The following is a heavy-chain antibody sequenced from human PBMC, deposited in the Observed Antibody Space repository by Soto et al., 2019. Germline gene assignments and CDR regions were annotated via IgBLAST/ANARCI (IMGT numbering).Heavy chain of an antibody. CDR2: IHHSGAT. D-gene: IGHD5-12*01. V-gene: IGHV4-4*02. J-gene: IGHJ6*02. CDR3: VRSGYDWLDI. Sequence: QIQLQESGPGLVKSSGTLSLTCTVSGDSITNSDWWSWVRQSPGKGLEWIREIHHSGATNYNPSLNSRVTITVDKATNHWSLKEGSVTAADTGGYYCVRSGYDWLDIWGRGTTVTVSS. CDR1: GDSITNSDW.